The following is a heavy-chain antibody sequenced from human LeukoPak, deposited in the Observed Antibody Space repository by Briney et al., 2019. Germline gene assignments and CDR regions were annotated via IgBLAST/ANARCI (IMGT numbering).Heavy chain of an antibody. Sequence: GGSLRLSCAASGFTFSSYSMNCVRQAPGKGLEWVSSISSSSSYIYYADSVKGRFTISRDNAKNSLYLQMNSLRAEDTAVYYCARERGQATDAFDIWGQGTMVTVSS. CDR2: ISSSSSYI. CDR3: ARERGQATDAFDI. D-gene: IGHD1-26*01. J-gene: IGHJ3*02. V-gene: IGHV3-21*01. CDR1: GFTFSSYS.